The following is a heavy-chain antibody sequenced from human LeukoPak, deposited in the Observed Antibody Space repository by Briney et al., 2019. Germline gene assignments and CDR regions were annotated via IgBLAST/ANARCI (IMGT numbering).Heavy chain of an antibody. CDR2: IKSNTDGGTT. V-gene: IGHV3-15*01. D-gene: IGHD3-22*01. J-gene: IGHJ4*02. CDR1: GFTFSNAW. CDR3: TTVAPYYYDSGVFVGPFDY. Sequence: PGGSLRLSCAASGFTFSNAWMSWVRQAPGKGLEWVGQIKSNTDGGTTDYAAPVKGRFTVSRDNSKNTLYLQMNSLKTEDTAVYYRTTVAPYYYDSGVFVGPFDYWGQGTLITVSS.